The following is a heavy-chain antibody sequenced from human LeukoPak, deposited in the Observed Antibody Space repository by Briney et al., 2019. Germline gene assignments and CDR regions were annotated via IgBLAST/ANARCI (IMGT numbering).Heavy chain of an antibody. V-gene: IGHV1-2*04. J-gene: IGHJ6*02. CDR1: GYTFTGYY. Sequence: ASVKVSCKASGYTFTGYYMHWVRQAPGQGLEWMGWINPNSGGTNYAQKFQGWVTMTRDTSISTAYMELSRLRSDDTAVYYCARSPLDVWRYFDWLSTPYGMDVWGQGTTVTVSS. D-gene: IGHD3-9*01. CDR2: INPNSGGT. CDR3: ARSPLDVWRYFDWLSTPYGMDV.